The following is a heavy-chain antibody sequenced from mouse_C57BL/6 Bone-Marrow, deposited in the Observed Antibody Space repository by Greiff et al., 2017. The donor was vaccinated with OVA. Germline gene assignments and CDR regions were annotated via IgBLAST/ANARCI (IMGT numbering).Heavy chain of an antibody. CDR2: IYPGDGDT. CDR3: ARRAVVATKWYFDV. CDR1: GYAFSSYW. J-gene: IGHJ1*03. Sequence: LQESGAELVKPGASVKISCKASGYAFSSYWMNWVKQRPGKGLEWIGQIYPGDGDTNYNGKFKGKATLTAEKSSSKAYMQLSSLTSEDSAVYFGARRAVVATKWYFDVWGTGTTVTVSS. D-gene: IGHD1-1*01. V-gene: IGHV1-80*01.